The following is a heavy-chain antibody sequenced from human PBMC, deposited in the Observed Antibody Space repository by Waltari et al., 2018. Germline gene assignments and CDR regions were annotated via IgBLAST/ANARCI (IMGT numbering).Heavy chain of an antibody. CDR1: GFTFDDYA. CDR2: ISWNSGSI. Sequence: EVQLVESGGGLVQPGRSLRLSCAASGFTFDDYAMHWVRQAPGKGLEWVSGISWNSGSIGYADSVKGPFTISRDNAKNSLYLQMNSLRAEDTALYYCAKDIARHGAAAPYYYYGMDVWGQGTTVTVSS. V-gene: IGHV3-9*01. D-gene: IGHD6-13*01. J-gene: IGHJ6*02. CDR3: AKDIARHGAAAPYYYYGMDV.